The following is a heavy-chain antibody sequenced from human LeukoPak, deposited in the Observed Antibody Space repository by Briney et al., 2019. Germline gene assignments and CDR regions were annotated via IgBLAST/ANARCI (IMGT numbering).Heavy chain of an antibody. CDR1: GFTFSTYA. D-gene: IGHD5-12*01. J-gene: IGHJ4*02. V-gene: IGHV3-23*01. CDR2: ITGDTATI. Sequence: GGSLRLSCAASGFTFSTYAMNWVRQAPGKGLEWVSVITGDTATIYYADSVRGRFTISRDNSKNMLYLQINSLRAEDTATYYCVKDRKPDSRYNFDYWGQGTLVTVSS. CDR3: VKDRKPDSRYNFDY.